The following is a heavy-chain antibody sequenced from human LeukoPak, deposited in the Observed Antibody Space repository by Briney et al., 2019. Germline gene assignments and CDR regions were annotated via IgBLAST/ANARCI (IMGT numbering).Heavy chain of an antibody. V-gene: IGHV4-4*07. J-gene: IGHJ6*03. Sequence: SETLSLTCTVSGGSMSNYYWSWIRQPAGKGLEWVGHIYTSGTTSYNPSLKSRVTISVDTSKNQFSLKLSSVTAADTAVYYCARADYSSTWSHDYYYMDVWGKGTTVTVSS. CDR3: ARADYSSTWSHDYYYMDV. CDR2: IYTSGTT. D-gene: IGHD6-13*01. CDR1: GGSMSNYY.